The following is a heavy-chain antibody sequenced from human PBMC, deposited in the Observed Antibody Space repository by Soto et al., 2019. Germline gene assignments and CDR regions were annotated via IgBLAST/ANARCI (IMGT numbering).Heavy chain of an antibody. Sequence: QVQLVQSGAEVKKPGASVKVSCKASGYTFTSYYMHWVRQAPGQGLEWMGIINPSGGSTSYAQKFQGRVTMTRDTSRSTGYMELSSLRSEDTAVYYCASGPYSSGGDYWGQGTLVTVSS. J-gene: IGHJ4*02. CDR2: INPSGGST. V-gene: IGHV1-46*01. CDR1: GYTFTSYY. D-gene: IGHD6-19*01. CDR3: ASGPYSSGGDY.